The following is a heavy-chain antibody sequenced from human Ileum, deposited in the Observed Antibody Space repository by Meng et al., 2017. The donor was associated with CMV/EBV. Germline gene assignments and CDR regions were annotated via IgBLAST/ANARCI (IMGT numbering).Heavy chain of an antibody. Sequence: CAASGFTLSSYAMHWVRQAPGKGLEWVAVISYDGSNKYYADSVKGRFTISRDNSKNTLYLQMNSLRAEDTAVYYCARASTGYYMPFDYWGQGTLVTVSS. V-gene: IGHV3-30*04. CDR3: ARASTGYYMPFDY. D-gene: IGHD3-9*01. J-gene: IGHJ4*02. CDR2: ISYDGSNK. CDR1: GFTLSSYA.